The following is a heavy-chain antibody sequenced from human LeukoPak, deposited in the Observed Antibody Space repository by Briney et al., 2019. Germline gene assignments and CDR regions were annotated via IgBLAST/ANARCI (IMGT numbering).Heavy chain of an antibody. D-gene: IGHD3-9*01. CDR1: GYTFTGYY. CDR2: INPNSGGT. V-gene: IGHV1-2*02. J-gene: IGHJ6*02. Sequence: ASVKVSCKASGYTFTGYYMHWVRQAPGQGLEWMGWINPNSGGTNYAQKFQGRVTMTRDTSISTAYMELSRLRSDDTAVYYCARDRDRSLRYFDWLSEWGPGMDVWGQGTTVTVSS. CDR3: ARDRDRSLRYFDWLSEWGPGMDV.